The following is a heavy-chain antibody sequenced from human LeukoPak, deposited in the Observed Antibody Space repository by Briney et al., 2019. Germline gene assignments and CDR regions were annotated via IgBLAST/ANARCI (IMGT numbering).Heavy chain of an antibody. Sequence: GSLRLSCAASGFTFSSYWMSWVRQAPGKGLEWIGEINHRGLTNDNPSLKSRVTISVDTSKSQFSLKLSSVTAADTAVYYCASVRYTRRYSAFDSNYYYGLDVWGQGTTVTVSS. D-gene: IGHD5-12*01. V-gene: IGHV4-34*01. J-gene: IGHJ6*02. CDR2: INHRGLT. CDR3: ASVRYTRRYSAFDSNYYYGLDV. CDR1: GFTFSSYW.